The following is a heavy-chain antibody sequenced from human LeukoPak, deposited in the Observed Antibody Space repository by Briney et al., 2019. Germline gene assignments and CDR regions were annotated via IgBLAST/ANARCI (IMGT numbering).Heavy chain of an antibody. D-gene: IGHD2-15*01. Sequence: GGSLRLSCAASGFTFSSYSMNWVRQAPGKGLEWVSSISSSSSYIYYADSVKGRFTISRDNAKNSLYLQMNSLRAEDTAVYYCARDMKVAATRVNAFDIWGQGTMVTVSS. J-gene: IGHJ3*02. CDR1: GFTFSSYS. CDR3: ARDMKVAATRVNAFDI. CDR2: ISSSSSYI. V-gene: IGHV3-21*01.